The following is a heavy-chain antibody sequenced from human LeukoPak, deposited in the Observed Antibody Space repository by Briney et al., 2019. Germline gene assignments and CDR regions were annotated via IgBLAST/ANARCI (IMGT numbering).Heavy chain of an antibody. D-gene: IGHD3-10*01. CDR3: ARSNYYGSGSYFVDY. CDR2: IYTSGST. Sequence: SETLSLTCTVSGGSISSGSYYWSWIRQPAGEGLEWIGRIYTSGSTNYNPSLKSRVTISVDTSKNQFSLKLSSVTAADTAVYYCARSNYYGSGSYFVDYWGQGTLVTVSS. V-gene: IGHV4-61*02. CDR1: GGSISSGSYY. J-gene: IGHJ4*02.